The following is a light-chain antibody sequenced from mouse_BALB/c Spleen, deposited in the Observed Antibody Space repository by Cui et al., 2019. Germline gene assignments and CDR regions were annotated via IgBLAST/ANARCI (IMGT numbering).Light chain of an antibody. Sequence: DIQMTQSPASLSVSVGETVTITSRASENIYSNMAWYQQKQGKSPQLLVYAATNLADGVPSRFSGSGSGTQYSLKINSLQSEDVGSYYCQQFWGTPLTFGAGTKLELK. CDR3: QQFWGTPLT. CDR2: AAT. J-gene: IGKJ5*01. CDR1: ENIYSN. V-gene: IGKV12-46*01.